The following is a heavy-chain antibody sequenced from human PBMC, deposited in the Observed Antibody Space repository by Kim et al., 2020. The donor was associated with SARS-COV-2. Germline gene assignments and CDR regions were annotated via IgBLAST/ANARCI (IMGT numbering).Heavy chain of an antibody. CDR2: IKQDGSEK. Sequence: GGSLRLSCAASGFTFSSYWMSWVRQAPGKGLEWVANIKQDGSEKYYVDSVKGRFTISRDNAKNSLYLQMNSLRAEDTAVYYCARVVVAATPNWFDPWGQGTLVTVSS. D-gene: IGHD2-15*01. CDR1: GFTFSSYW. CDR3: ARVVVAATPNWFDP. J-gene: IGHJ5*02. V-gene: IGHV3-7*01.